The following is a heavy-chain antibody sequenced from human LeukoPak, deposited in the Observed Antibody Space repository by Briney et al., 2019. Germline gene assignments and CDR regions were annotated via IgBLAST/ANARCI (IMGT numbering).Heavy chain of an antibody. CDR2: ISGSGGST. J-gene: IGHJ4*02. CDR1: GFTFSSYA. V-gene: IGHV3-23*01. Sequence: PGGSLRLSCAASGFTFSSYAMSWVRQAPGKGLEWVSAISGSGGSTYYADSVKGRFTISRDNSKNTLYLQMNSLRAEDTAVYYCAKIPLGSSSWYSTRDYWGQGTLVTVSS. D-gene: IGHD6-13*01. CDR3: AKIPLGSSSWYSTRDY.